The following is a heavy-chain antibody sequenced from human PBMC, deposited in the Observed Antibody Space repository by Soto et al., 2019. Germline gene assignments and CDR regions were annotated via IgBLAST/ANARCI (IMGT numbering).Heavy chain of an antibody. CDR2: IYYSGST. Sequence: QVQLKESGPGLVKPSQTLSLTCTVSGGSINSGGYYWSWIRQHPGKGLEWIGYIYYSGSTFYNPSLRSRVTVSVDTSKNPFSLRLTSVTAADTAVYYCARDRAIRESGSPWLDPWGQGTLVTVSS. CDR3: ARDRAIRESGSPWLDP. V-gene: IGHV4-31*03. CDR1: GGSINSGGYY. J-gene: IGHJ5*02. D-gene: IGHD3-10*01.